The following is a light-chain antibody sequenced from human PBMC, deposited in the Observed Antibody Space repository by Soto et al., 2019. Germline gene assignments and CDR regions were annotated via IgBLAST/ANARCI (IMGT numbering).Light chain of an antibody. CDR3: QQLNIYPIT. CDR1: QGISSD. Sequence: DIQLTQSPSFLSASVGDRVTITCRASQGISSDLAWYQQKPGKAPNLLIYTASTLQTGVPSRFSGSGSGTEFTLTISSLQPEDFATYYCQQLNIYPITFGQGTRLEMK. CDR2: TAS. J-gene: IGKJ5*01. V-gene: IGKV1-9*01.